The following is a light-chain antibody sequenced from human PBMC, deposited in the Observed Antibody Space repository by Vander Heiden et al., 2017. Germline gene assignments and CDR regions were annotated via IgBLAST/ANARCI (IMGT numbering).Light chain of an antibody. Sequence: SYELTQPPSVSVSPAQTASITCSGEKLGEKCGCWYQQKPGQSPVLVIYQDSKRPSGIPERFSGSNSGNTATLTMSGTQAMDESDYYCQAWDSSTVVFGGGTKLTVL. CDR2: QDS. CDR1: KLGEKC. V-gene: IGLV3-1*01. CDR3: QAWDSSTVV. J-gene: IGLJ2*01.